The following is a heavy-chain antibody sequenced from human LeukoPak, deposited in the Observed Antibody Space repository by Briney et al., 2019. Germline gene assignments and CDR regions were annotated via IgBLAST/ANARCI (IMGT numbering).Heavy chain of an antibody. V-gene: IGHV3-21*01. CDR1: GFTFSSYS. Sequence: PGGSLRLSCVVSGFTFSSYSMNWVRQAPGKGLEWVSSISSRSGDRYYADSVKGRFTISIDNAKKSLYLQMNSLRAEDTAVYYCAREYSSGWGFNYWGQGTLVTVSS. CDR2: ISSRSGDR. D-gene: IGHD6-19*01. J-gene: IGHJ4*02. CDR3: AREYSSGWGFNY.